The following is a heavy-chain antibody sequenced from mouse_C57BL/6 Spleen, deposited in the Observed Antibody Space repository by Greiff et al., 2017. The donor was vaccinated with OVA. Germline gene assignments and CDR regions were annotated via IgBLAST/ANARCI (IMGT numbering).Heavy chain of an antibody. Sequence: EVQLVESGGDLVKPGGSLKLSCAASGFTFSSYGMSWVRQTPDKRLEWVATISSGGSYTYYPDSVKGRFTISRDNAKNTLYLQMSSLKSEDTAMYYCARQGGGYSDYAMDYWGQGTSVTVSS. CDR2: ISSGGSYT. J-gene: IGHJ4*01. V-gene: IGHV5-6*01. CDR1: GFTFSSYG. CDR3: ARQGGGYSDYAMDY. D-gene: IGHD2-3*01.